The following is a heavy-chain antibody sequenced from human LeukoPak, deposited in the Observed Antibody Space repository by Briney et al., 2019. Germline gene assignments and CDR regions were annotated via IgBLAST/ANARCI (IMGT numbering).Heavy chain of an antibody. Sequence: SETLSLTCTVSGGSISSSSYYWGWIRQPPGKGLEWIGSIYYSGSTYYNPSLKSRVTISVDTSKNQFSLKLSSVTAADTAVYYCARDDHPDYYDSSGYYYWGQGTLVTVSS. D-gene: IGHD3-22*01. V-gene: IGHV4-39*07. CDR1: GGSISSSSYY. J-gene: IGHJ4*02. CDR3: ARDDHPDYYDSSGYYY. CDR2: IYYSGST.